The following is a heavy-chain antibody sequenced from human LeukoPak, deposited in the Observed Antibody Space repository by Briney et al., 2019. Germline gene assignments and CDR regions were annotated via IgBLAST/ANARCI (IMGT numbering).Heavy chain of an antibody. V-gene: IGHV5-10-1*01. CDR2: INPSNSYS. Sequence: PGESLKISCKGSGYIFTSYWISCVRQLPGKGLEWMGRINPSNSYSNYNPSFQGHVTFSVDKSIATAYLQWTTLKASDTAIYYCARGGWLDDYWGQGTLVTVSS. CDR1: GYIFTSYW. CDR3: ARGGWLDDY. J-gene: IGHJ4*02. D-gene: IGHD5-24*01.